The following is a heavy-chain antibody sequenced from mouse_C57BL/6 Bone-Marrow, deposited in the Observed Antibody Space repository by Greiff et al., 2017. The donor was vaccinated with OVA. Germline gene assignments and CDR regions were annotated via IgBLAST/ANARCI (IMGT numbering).Heavy chain of an antibody. CDR2: IDPENGDT. Sequence: EVQLQQSGAELVRPGASVKLSCTASGFNIKDDYMHWVKQRPEQGLEWIGWIDPENGDTEYASKFQGKATITADTSSNTAYLQLSSLTSEDTAVYYCTRYGKSYWGQGTTLTVSS. D-gene: IGHD2-1*01. J-gene: IGHJ2*01. CDR1: GFNIKDDY. V-gene: IGHV14-4*01. CDR3: TRYGKSY.